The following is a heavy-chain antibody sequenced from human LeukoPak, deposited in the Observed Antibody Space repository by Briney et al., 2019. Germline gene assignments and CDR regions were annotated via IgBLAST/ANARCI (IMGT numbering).Heavy chain of an antibody. CDR3: AKDRDGYNFAAFDY. J-gene: IGHJ4*02. CDR2: IWYDGSNK. CDR1: GFTFLNYA. V-gene: IGHV3-33*06. D-gene: IGHD5-24*01. Sequence: GGSLRLSCEASGFTFLNYAMSWVRQAPGKGLEWVAVIWYDGSNKYYADSVKGRFTISRDNSKNTLYLQMSSLRAEDTAVYYCAKDRDGYNFAAFDYWGQGTLVTVSS.